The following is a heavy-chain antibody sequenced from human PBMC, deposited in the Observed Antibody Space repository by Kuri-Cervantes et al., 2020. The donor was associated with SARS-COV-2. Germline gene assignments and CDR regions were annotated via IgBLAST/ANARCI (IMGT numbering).Heavy chain of an antibody. D-gene: IGHD1-14*01. V-gene: IGHV4-34*01. Sequence: GSLRLSCAVYGGSFSGYYLCGIRQPPGEGLEWIGEINHSGSTNYNPSLKSRVTITLDTSKNQLSLKLSSVTAADTAVYYCARKATSRTRYYYYMDVWGKGTTVTVSS. CDR2: INHSGST. J-gene: IGHJ6*03. CDR1: GGSFSGYY. CDR3: ARKATSRTRYYYYMDV.